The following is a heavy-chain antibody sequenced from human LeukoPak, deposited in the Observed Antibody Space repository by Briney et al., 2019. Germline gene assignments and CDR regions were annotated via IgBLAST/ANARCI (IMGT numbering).Heavy chain of an antibody. CDR1: GVSLSGYY. CDR2: INHSGST. J-gene: IGHJ6*03. D-gene: IGHD3-3*01. CDR3: ARQYYDFWSSPGTSYYYMDV. Sequence: SETLSLTCAVYGVSLSGYYWSWIRQPPGKGLEWIGEINHSGSTNYNPSLKSRVTISVDTSKNQFSLKLSSVTAADTAVYYCARQYYDFWSSPGTSYYYMDVWGKGTTVTVSS. V-gene: IGHV4-34*01.